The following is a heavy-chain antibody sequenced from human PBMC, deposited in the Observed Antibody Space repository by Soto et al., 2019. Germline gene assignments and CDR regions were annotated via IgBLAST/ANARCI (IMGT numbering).Heavy chain of an antibody. J-gene: IGHJ6*02. V-gene: IGHV4-30-2*01. Sequence: QLQLQESGSGLVKPSQTLSLTCAVSGGSISRGGYSWSWIRQPPGKGLEWIGYIYHSGSTYYNPSLKCRVTISVDRSKNQFSLKLSSVTAADTAVYYCARTFYYDGMDVWGQGTTVTVSS. CDR3: ARTFYYDGMDV. CDR1: GGSISRGGYS. CDR2: IYHSGST.